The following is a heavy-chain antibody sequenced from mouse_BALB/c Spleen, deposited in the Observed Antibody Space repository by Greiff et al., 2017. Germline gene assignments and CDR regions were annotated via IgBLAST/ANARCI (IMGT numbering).Heavy chain of an antibody. J-gene: IGHJ2*01. D-gene: IGHD1-1*01. CDR2: ISSGGST. CDR1: GFTFSSYA. CDR3: ARRAYGGYFDY. Sequence: EVQLVESGGGLVKPGGSLKLSCAASGFTFSSYAMSWVRQTPEKRLEWVASISSGGSTYYPDSVKGRFTISRDNARNILYLQMSSLRSEDTAMYYCARRAYGGYFDYWGQGTTLTVSS. V-gene: IGHV5-6-5*01.